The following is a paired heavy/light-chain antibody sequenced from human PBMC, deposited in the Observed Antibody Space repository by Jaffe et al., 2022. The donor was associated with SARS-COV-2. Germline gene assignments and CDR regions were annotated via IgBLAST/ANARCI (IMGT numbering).Light chain of an antibody. V-gene: IGKV3-20*01. CDR1: QSVSSNY. J-gene: IGKJ2*03. Sequence: EIVLTQSPGTLSLSPGERATLSCRASQSVSSNYLAWYQQKPGQAPRLLIYGASYRATGIPDRFSGGGSGTDFTLTISRLEPEDFAVYYCQQYGGSPYSFGQGTKLEIK. CDR2: GAS. CDR3: QQYGGSPYS.
Heavy chain of an antibody. J-gene: IGHJ4*02. CDR2: ISGSGGST. Sequence: EVHLVESGGGLVQPGGSLRLSCEASGFTFSSYAMSWVRQAPGKGLEWVSGISGSGGSTNYADSVKGRFTISRDNSKNTLYLQMNSLRAGDTARYYCAKRYSSAWFLLDYWGQGTLVTVSS. CDR1: GFTFSSYA. V-gene: IGHV3-23*04. D-gene: IGHD6-19*01. CDR3: AKRYSSAWFLLDY.